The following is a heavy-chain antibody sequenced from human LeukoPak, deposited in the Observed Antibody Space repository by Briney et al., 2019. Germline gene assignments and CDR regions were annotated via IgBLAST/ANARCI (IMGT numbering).Heavy chain of an antibody. V-gene: IGHV1-69*04. Sequence: ASVKVSCKASGGTFNNYAITWVRQAPRQGLEWMGRSIPILSISNYAQKFQGRVTFTVDNSTSTAYMELSSLRSEDTAVYYCATAPGYTFGGGFDYWGQGTLVTVSS. CDR3: ATAPGYTFGGGFDY. J-gene: IGHJ4*02. CDR1: GGTFNNYA. CDR2: SIPILSIS. D-gene: IGHD5-18*01.